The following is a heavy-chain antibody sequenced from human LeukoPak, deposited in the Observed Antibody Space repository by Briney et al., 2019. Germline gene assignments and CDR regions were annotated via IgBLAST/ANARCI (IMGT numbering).Heavy chain of an antibody. CDR1: GYTFTGYY. D-gene: IGHD6-13*01. CDR2: INPNSGVP. V-gene: IGHV1-2*06. CDR3: AREVGYSSSYYGRFDP. Sequence: ASVKVSCKASGYTFTGYYMHWVRQAPGQGLEWLGRINPNSGVPNYAQKFQGRVTMTRDTAISTAYMQLSSLRSGDTAAYYCAREVGYSSSYYGRFDPWGQETLVTVSS. J-gene: IGHJ5*02.